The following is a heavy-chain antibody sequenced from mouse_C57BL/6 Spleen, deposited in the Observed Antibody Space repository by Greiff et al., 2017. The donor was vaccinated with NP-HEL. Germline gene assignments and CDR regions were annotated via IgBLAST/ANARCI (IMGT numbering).Heavy chain of an antibody. CDR3: TSRDGPYAMDY. CDR2: IDPETGGT. V-gene: IGHV1-15*01. D-gene: IGHD2-3*01. Sequence: VQLQQSGAELVRPGASVTLSCKASGYTFTDYEMHWVKQTPVHGLEWIGAIDPETGGTAYNQKFKGKAILTADKSSSTAYMELRSLTSEDSAVYYCTSRDGPYAMDYWGQGTSVTVSS. CDR1: GYTFTDYE. J-gene: IGHJ4*01.